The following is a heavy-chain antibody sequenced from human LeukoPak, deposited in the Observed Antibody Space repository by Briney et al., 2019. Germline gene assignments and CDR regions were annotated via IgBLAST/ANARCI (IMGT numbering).Heavy chain of an antibody. D-gene: IGHD3-3*01. V-gene: IGHV1-18*04. CDR2: ISGYNGDT. CDR3: ARGTYYDFWSGYYQYNWFDP. Sequence: EASVKVSCKASGYTFTSYYMHWVRQAPGQGLEWMGWISGYNGDTNYARQLQGRVTMTTDTSTSTAYMQLRSLRSDDTAVYYCARGTYYDFWSGYYQYNWFDPWGQGTLVTVSS. CDR1: GYTFTSYY. J-gene: IGHJ5*02.